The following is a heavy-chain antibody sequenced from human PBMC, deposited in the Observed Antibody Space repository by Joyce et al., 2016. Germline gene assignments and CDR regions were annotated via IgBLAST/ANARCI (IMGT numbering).Heavy chain of an antibody. CDR3: ARDSLLSENWFDP. CDR2: INPNSGGT. CDR1: GYTFTDYY. J-gene: IGHJ5*02. D-gene: IGHD2-15*01. V-gene: IGHV1-2*02. Sequence: QVQLVQSGAEVKNPGASVRVSCKASGYTFTDYYIHWVRQAPGQGLEWMGWINPNSGGTNYAQKFQGRVTLTRDTSISTAYMELTRLRSDDTAVYYCARDSLLSENWFDPGGHGTLVTVSS.